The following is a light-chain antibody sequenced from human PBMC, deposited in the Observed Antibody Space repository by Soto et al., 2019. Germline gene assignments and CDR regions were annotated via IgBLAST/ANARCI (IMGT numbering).Light chain of an antibody. CDR2: GVS. J-gene: IGKJ1*01. CDR3: QQYGSSQWT. CDR1: QSVSSSY. V-gene: IGKV3-20*01. Sequence: EIVLTQSPGTLSLSPGERATLSCRASQSVSSSYLAWYQQKPGQAPRLLIYGVSSRATGIPARFSGSGSGTDFTLTISRLEPEDFAVYYCQQYGSSQWTFGQGTKVEIK.